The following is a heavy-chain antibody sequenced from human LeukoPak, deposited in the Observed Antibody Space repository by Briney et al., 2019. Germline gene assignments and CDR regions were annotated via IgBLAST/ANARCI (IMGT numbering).Heavy chain of an antibody. V-gene: IGHV1-2*02. CDR2: INPNSGGT. CDR3: ARYPDYYYYMDV. J-gene: IGHJ6*03. Sequence: ASVKVSCKASGYTFTGYYMHWVRQAPGQGLEWMGWINPNSGGTNYAQKFQGRVTMTRDTSIGTAYMELSRLRSDDTAVYYCARYPDYYYYMDVWGKGTTVTVSS. CDR1: GYTFTGYY.